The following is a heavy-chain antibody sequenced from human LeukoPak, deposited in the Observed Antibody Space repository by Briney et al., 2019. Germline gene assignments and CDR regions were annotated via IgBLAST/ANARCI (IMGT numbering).Heavy chain of an antibody. D-gene: IGHD1-26*01. Sequence: GTSVKVSCKASGYTFTSYGISWVRQAPGQGLEWMGRIIPILGIANYAQKFQGRVTITADKSTSTAYMELSSLRSEDTAVYYCARESVGSYRPSDYWGQGTLVTVSS. V-gene: IGHV1-69*04. CDR1: GYTFTSYG. J-gene: IGHJ4*02. CDR2: IIPILGIA. CDR3: ARESVGSYRPSDY.